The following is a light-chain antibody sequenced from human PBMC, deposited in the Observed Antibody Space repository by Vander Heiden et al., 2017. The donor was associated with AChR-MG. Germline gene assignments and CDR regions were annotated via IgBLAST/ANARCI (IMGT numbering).Light chain of an antibody. J-gene: IGLJ2*01. CDR2: DDA. V-gene: IGLV3-21*02. CDR1: HIGQNS. CDR3: QVWDSDYYVL. Sequence: SYVLTQPPSVSVTPGQTAKITCGGDHIGQNSVHWYQQKPGQAPVLVVYDDADRPSVIPERFSGSNSQNTATLTITRVEAGDEADYYCQVWDSDYYVLFGGGTKRTVL.